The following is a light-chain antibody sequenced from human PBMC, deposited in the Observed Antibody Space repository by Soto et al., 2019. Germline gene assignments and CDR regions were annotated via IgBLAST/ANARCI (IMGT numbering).Light chain of an antibody. Sequence: DIQMTQSPSSLFASVGDSVTITCRASQTITTYLNWYRQKPGKAPKLLIYAASSLQSGVPSRFSGSGSETEFTLTISSXQPEDFATYFCQQIYSAPLTFGGGTKVDIK. J-gene: IGKJ4*01. CDR1: QTITTY. CDR3: QQIYSAPLT. V-gene: IGKV1-39*01. CDR2: AAS.